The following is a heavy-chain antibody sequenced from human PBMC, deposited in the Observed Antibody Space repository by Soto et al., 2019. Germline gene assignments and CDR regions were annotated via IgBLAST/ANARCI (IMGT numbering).Heavy chain of an antibody. Sequence: QGQLVESGGGVVQPGGSLRLSCAASGFIFSAYGIHWVRQAPGKGLEWVAIVWNDGINKYYADSVKGRFTISRDNFKNTVDLQMNSLRVEDTAVYYCASLAYSNFLGGRDSWGQGALVTASS. J-gene: IGHJ5*01. CDR2: VWNDGINK. V-gene: IGHV3-33*01. CDR1: GFIFSAYG. D-gene: IGHD1-26*01. CDR3: ASLAYSNFLGGRDS.